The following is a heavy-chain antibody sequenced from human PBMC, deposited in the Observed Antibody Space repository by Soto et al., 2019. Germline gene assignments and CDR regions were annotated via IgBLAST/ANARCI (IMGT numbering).Heavy chain of an antibody. CDR3: ARGPGLWFGELFFDY. CDR1: GGSISSYY. Sequence: QVQLQESGPGLVKPSETLSLTCTVSGGSISSYYWSWIRQPPGKGLEWIGYIYYSGSTNYNPSLKSGVTISVDTSKNQFSLKLSSVTAADTAVYYCARGPGLWFGELFFDYWGQGTLVTVSS. CDR2: IYYSGST. J-gene: IGHJ4*02. V-gene: IGHV4-59*08. D-gene: IGHD3-10*01.